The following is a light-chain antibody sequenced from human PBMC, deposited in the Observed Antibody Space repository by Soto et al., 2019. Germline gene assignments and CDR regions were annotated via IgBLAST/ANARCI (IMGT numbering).Light chain of an antibody. J-gene: IGKJ1*01. CDR3: QQYNNWPPT. CDR1: QSVGSK. CDR2: DAS. Sequence: IVMTQSPPTLSVSPGERATLSCRASQSVGSKLAWYQQRPGQAPRLLIYDASNRATGIPARFSGSGFGTEFTLTISSLQSEDFAIYYCQQYNNWPPTFGQGTKVDIK. V-gene: IGKV3D-15*01.